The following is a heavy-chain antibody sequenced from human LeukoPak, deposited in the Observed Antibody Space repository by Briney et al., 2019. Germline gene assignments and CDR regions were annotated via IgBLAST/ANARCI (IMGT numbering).Heavy chain of an antibody. CDR1: RSTFITYY. CDR3: AGFRGSSSSV. V-gene: IGHV1-46*01. Sequence: GASVKVSCKASRSTFITYYMHWVRQAPGQGLEWMGIINPSVGSTTYAQKFQGRLNMTRDMSTNTVYMELSSLTSEDTAVYYCAGFRGSSSSVWGQGTLVTVSS. CDR2: INPSVGST. D-gene: IGHD6-6*01. J-gene: IGHJ4*02.